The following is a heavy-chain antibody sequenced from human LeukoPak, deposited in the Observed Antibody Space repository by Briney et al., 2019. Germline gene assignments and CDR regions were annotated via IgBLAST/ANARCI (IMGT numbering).Heavy chain of an antibody. CDR3: ARGFFYGSGGGV. CDR1: GFTFSSYS. D-gene: IGHD3-10*01. V-gene: IGHV3-21*01. J-gene: IGHJ6*02. Sequence: GGSLRLSCAASGFTFSSYSMNWVRQAPGKGLEWVSSISSSNSYIYYADSVKGRFTISRDNAKNSLYLQMNSLRAEDMAVYYCARGFFYGSGGGVWGQGTTVTVSS. CDR2: ISSSNSYI.